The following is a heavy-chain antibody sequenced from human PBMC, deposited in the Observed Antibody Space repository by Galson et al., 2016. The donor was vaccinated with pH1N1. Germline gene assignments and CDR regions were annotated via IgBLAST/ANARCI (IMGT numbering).Heavy chain of an antibody. J-gene: IGHJ4*02. CDR1: GFSLSSFW. Sequence: SLRLSCAASGFSLSSFWMTWVRQAPGKGLEWVANINQDGSVKYYVDSVKGRFTISRDSAKHSLYLQMDSLRPEDTAIYYCARAIAQGDSYWGQGTLVTVSS. CDR3: ARAIAQGDSY. CDR2: INQDGSVK. V-gene: IGHV3-7*01. D-gene: IGHD2-21*01.